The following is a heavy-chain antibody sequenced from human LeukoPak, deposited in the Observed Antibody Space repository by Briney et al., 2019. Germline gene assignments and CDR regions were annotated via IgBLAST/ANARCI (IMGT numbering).Heavy chain of an antibody. V-gene: IGHV1-18*01. CDR3: ARARYSSSSVYFDY. D-gene: IGHD6-6*01. CDR2: ISAYNGNT. CDR1: GYTFTSYG. J-gene: IGHJ4*02. Sequence: GASVKVSCKASGYTFTSYGISWVRQAPGQGLEWIGWISAYNGNTNYAQKLQGRVTMTTDTSTSTAYVELRSLRSDDTAVYYCARARYSSSSVYFDYWGQGTLVTVSS.